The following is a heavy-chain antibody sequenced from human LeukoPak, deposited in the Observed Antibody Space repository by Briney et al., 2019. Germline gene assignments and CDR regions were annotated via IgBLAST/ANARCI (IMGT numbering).Heavy chain of an antibody. J-gene: IGHJ4*02. Sequence: GGSLRLSCAASGLTFSTYAMSWVRQAPGKGLEWVSVISHSGGSTYYADSVKGRFTISRDNSKNTLYLQMNSLRAEDTAVYYCAKSRDGYNTFDYWGQGTLVTVSS. V-gene: IGHV3-23*01. CDR1: GLTFSTYA. CDR2: ISHSGGST. CDR3: AKSRDGYNTFDY. D-gene: IGHD5-24*01.